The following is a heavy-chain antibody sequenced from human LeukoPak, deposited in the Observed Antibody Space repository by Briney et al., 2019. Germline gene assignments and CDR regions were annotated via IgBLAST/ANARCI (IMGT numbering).Heavy chain of an antibody. J-gene: IGHJ3*02. CDR2: TYPGDSDT. D-gene: IGHD5-12*01. CDR3: ARKSGYFGAFNI. V-gene: IGHV5-51*01. CDR1: GFRFASHW. Sequence: GESLKISCQGSGFRFASHWIGWVRQMPGKGLEWMGITYPGDSDTRYSPSFQGQVTISADKSINTTYLQWSSLEASDTAIYYCARKSGYFGAFNIWGQGTMVTVSS.